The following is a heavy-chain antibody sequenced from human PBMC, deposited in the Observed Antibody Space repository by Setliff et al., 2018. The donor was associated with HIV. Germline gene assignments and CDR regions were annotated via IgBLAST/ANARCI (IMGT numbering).Heavy chain of an antibody. J-gene: IGHJ6*04. D-gene: IGHD2-15*01. CDR3: ARLAGYCSGATCHGGVDV. Sequence: TGESLKISCKTSGYSFTNYWVGWVRQMPGNGLEWMGLIWPDDSDTMYSPSLQGQVTISADKSIRTAYLKWSSLKASDTAMYYCARLAGYCSGATCHGGVDVWGKGTTVTVPQ. V-gene: IGHV5-51*01. CDR1: GYSFTNYW. CDR2: IWPDDSDT.